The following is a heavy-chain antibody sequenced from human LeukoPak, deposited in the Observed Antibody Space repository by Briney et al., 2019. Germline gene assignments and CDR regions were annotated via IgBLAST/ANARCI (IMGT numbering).Heavy chain of an antibody. CDR2: ISAYNGNT. D-gene: IGHD1-1*01. J-gene: IGHJ6*03. CDR1: GYTFTSYG. Sequence: ASVKVSCKASGYTFTSYGISWVRQAPGQGLEWMGWISAYNGNTNYAQKLQGRVTMTTDTSTSTAYMALRSLRSDDTAVYYCARDKRDWNDPYYYYYMDVWGKGTTVTVSS. CDR3: ARDKRDWNDPYYYYYMDV. V-gene: IGHV1-18*01.